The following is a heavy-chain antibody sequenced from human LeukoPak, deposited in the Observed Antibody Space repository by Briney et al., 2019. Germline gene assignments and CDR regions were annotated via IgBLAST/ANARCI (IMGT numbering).Heavy chain of an antibody. CDR3: TSGIVGVYYFDY. CDR2: INPNSGGT. V-gene: IGHV1-2*02. D-gene: IGHD1-26*01. Sequence: GSVKVSCKASGYTFTGYYMHWVRQAPGQGLEWMGWINPNSGGTNYAQKFQGRVTMTRDTSISTAYMELSRLRSDDTAVYYCTSGIVGVYYFDYWGQGTLVTVSS. J-gene: IGHJ4*02. CDR1: GYTFTGYY.